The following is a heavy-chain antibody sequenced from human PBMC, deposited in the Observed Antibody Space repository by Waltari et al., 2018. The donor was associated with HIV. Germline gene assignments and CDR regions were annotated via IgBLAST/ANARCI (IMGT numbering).Heavy chain of an antibody. Sequence: EVQLVESGGGLVQPGGSLRLSCAASGFTFSSYSMNWVRQAPGKGLEWVSYISSSSSTIYYADSVKGRFTISRDNAKNSLYLQMNSLRAEDTAVYYCARSLGGRIGGYFNDYWGQGTLVTVSS. V-gene: IGHV3-48*01. D-gene: IGHD3-9*01. CDR2: ISSSSSTI. CDR1: GFTFSSYS. J-gene: IGHJ4*02. CDR3: ARSLGGRIGGYFNDY.